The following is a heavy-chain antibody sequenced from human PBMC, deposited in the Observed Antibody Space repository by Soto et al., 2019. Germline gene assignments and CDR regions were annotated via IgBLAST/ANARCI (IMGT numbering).Heavy chain of an antibody. V-gene: IGHV4-31*03. D-gene: IGHD3-22*01. CDR2: IYYSGST. CDR1: GGSITSCDHH. Sequence: SEYPSPTCSVSGGSITSCDHHWSWIRQHPGKGLDWIRYIYYSGSTYYNPSLKSRVTISVDTSKNQFSLKLSSVTAAETAVYYCARGYYDSSGTVDYWGQGILLTTYS. J-gene: IGHJ4*02. CDR3: ARGYYDSSGTVDY.